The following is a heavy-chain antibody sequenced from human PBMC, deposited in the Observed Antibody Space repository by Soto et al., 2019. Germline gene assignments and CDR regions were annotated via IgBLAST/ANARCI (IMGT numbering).Heavy chain of an antibody. D-gene: IGHD3-10*01. CDR2: INHSGST. CDR3: ARGHPNYYGSGSYYYY. V-gene: IGHV4-34*01. CDR1: GGSFSGYY. J-gene: IGHJ4*02. Sequence: QVQLQQWGAGLLKPSETLSLTCAVYGGSFSGYYWSWIRQPPGKGLEWIGEINHSGSTNYNPSLKRRVTISVDTSKNQFSLKLSSVTAADTAVYYCARGHPNYYGSGSYYYYWGQGTLVTVSS.